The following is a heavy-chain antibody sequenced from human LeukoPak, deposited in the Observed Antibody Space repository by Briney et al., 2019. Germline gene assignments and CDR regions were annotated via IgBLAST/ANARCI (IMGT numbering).Heavy chain of an antibody. CDR3: ARAYYDILTGYQYYYMDV. D-gene: IGHD3-9*01. Sequence: ASVKVSCKASGYTFTSYDINWVRQATGQGLEWMGWINPNSGGTNYAQKFQGRVTMTRDTSISTAYMELSRLRSDDTAVYYCARAYYDILTGYQYYYMDVWGKGTTVTVSS. V-gene: IGHV1-2*02. CDR1: GYTFTSYD. J-gene: IGHJ6*03. CDR2: INPNSGGT.